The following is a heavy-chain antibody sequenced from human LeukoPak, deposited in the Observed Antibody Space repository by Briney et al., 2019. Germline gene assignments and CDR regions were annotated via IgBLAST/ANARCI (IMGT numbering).Heavy chain of an antibody. CDR3: ATYGSGSYYNHDAFDI. D-gene: IGHD3-10*01. V-gene: IGHV3-21*01. J-gene: IGHJ3*02. CDR2: ISGSNTNT. Sequence: GGSLRLSCAASGFTFSTYAMSWVRQAPGKGLEWVSTISGSNTNTYYPDSVKGRFTISRDNAKNSLYLQMNSLRAEDTAVYYCATYGSGSYYNHDAFDIWGQGTMVTVSS. CDR1: GFTFSTYA.